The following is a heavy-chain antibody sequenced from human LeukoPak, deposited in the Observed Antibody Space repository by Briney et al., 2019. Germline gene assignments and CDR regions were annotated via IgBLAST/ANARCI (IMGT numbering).Heavy chain of an antibody. CDR3: ASHRRSHGSEY. J-gene: IGHJ4*02. V-gene: IGHV4-59*01. CDR2: VYYSGST. Sequence: SETLSLTCSVSGGSFEHYFWSWIRQPPGKGLEWFGYVYYSGSTDYSPSLKSRLTISADTSKNQFSLKLSSVTAADTAVYYCASHRRSHGSEYWGQGTLVTVSS. CDR1: GGSFEHYF. D-gene: IGHD3-10*01.